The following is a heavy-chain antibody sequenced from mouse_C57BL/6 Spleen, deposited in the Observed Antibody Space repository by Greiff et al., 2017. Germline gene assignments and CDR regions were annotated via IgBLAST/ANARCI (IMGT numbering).Heavy chain of an antibody. CDR2: INPSSGYT. J-gene: IGHJ3*01. Sequence: VQRVESGAELAKPGASVKLSCKASGYTFTSYWMHWVKQRPGQGLEWIGYINPSSGYTKYNQKFKDKATLTADKSSSTAYMQLSSLTYEDSAVYYCALYGSSPWFAYWGQGTLVTVSA. V-gene: IGHV1-7*01. D-gene: IGHD1-1*01. CDR1: GYTFTSYW. CDR3: ALYGSSPWFAY.